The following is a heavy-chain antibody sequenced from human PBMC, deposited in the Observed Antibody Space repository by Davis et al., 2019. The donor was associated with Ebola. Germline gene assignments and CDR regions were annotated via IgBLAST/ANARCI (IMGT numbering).Heavy chain of an antibody. D-gene: IGHD5-24*01. V-gene: IGHV3-30-3*01. CDR1: GFTFSSYA. Sequence: GGSLRLSCAASGFTFSSYAMHWVRQAPGKGLEWVAVISYDGSNKYYADSVKGRFTISRDNSKNTLYLQMNSLRAEDTAVYYCARTRTWATNDAFDIWGQGTMVTVSS. CDR3: ARTRTWATNDAFDI. J-gene: IGHJ3*02. CDR2: ISYDGSNK.